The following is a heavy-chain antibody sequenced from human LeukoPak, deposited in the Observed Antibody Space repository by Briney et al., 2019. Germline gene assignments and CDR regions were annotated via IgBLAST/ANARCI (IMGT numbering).Heavy chain of an antibody. D-gene: IGHD3-10*01. Sequence: GGSLRLSCAASGFTVSSNYMSWVRQAPGKGLEWVSVIYSGGSTYYADSVKDRITISRDNSKNTLYLQMNSLRAEDTAVYYCARALLWFGELSGNWFDPWGQGTLVTVSS. CDR2: IYSGGST. CDR3: ARALLWFGELSGNWFDP. V-gene: IGHV3-66*02. J-gene: IGHJ5*02. CDR1: GFTVSSNY.